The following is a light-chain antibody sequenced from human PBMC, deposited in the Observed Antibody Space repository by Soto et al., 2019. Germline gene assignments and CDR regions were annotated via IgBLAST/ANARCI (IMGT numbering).Light chain of an antibody. CDR2: AAS. Sequence: DIQMTQSPSSLSASVEDRVTITCRASQSISNYLDWYQQKPGKAPKLLIYAASSLQSGVPSWFSGSGSGTDFTLTISSLQPEDFAIYYCQQTYSTPFTFGPGTKVDLK. V-gene: IGKV1-39*01. CDR1: QSISNY. CDR3: QQTYSTPFT. J-gene: IGKJ3*01.